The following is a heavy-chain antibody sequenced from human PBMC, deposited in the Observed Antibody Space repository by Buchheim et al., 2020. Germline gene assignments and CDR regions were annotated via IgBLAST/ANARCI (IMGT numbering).Heavy chain of an antibody. J-gene: IGHJ6*02. CDR2: INHSGST. D-gene: IGHD5-18*01. CDR1: GGSFSGYY. V-gene: IGHV4-34*01. Sequence: QVQLQQWGAGLLKPSETLSLTCAVYGGSFSGYYWSWIRQPPGKGLEWIREINHSGSTNYNPSLKSRVTISVDTSKNQFSLKLSSVTAADTAVYYCARAVDTAMVYYYYYGMDVWGQGTT. CDR3: ARAVDTAMVYYYYYGMDV.